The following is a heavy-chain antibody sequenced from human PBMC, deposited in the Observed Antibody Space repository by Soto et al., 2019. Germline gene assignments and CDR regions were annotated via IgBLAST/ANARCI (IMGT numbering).Heavy chain of an antibody. CDR2: IYPGDSDT. CDR3: ARVYCSSTSCYDVSFDY. Sequence: GESLKISCKGSGYSFTSNWIGWVRQLPGKGLEWMGIIYPGDSDTRYSPSFQGQVTISADKSISTAYLQWSSLKASDTAMYYCARVYCSSTSCYDVSFDYWGQGTLVTVSS. D-gene: IGHD2-2*01. CDR1: GYSFTSNW. V-gene: IGHV5-51*01. J-gene: IGHJ4*02.